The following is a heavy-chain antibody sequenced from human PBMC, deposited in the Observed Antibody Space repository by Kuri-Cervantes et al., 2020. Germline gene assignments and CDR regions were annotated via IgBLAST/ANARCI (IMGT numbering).Heavy chain of an antibody. CDR2: IRYDGSNK. J-gene: IGHJ4*02. Sequence: GESLKISCAASGFSSYSMNWVRQAPGKGLEWVAFIRYDGSNKYYADSVKGRFTISRDNSKNTLYLQMNSLRAEDTAVYYCAKDSSPIVATIGNLDYWGQGTLVTVSS. D-gene: IGHD5-12*01. CDR1: GFSSYS. V-gene: IGHV3-30*02. CDR3: AKDSSPIVATIGNLDY.